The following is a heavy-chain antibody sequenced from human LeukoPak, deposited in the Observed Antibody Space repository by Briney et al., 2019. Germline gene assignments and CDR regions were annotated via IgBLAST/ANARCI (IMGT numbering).Heavy chain of an antibody. CDR3: ASSAKKSSIAARPGFDY. V-gene: IGHV4-39*07. J-gene: IGHJ4*02. Sequence: SETLSLTCTVSGGSISSSSYYWGWIRQPPGKGLEWIGSIYYSGSTYYNPSLKSRVTISVDTSKNQFSLKLSSVTAADTAVYYCASSAKKSSIAARPGFDYWGQGTLVTVSS. CDR2: IYYSGST. D-gene: IGHD6-6*01. CDR1: GGSISSSSYY.